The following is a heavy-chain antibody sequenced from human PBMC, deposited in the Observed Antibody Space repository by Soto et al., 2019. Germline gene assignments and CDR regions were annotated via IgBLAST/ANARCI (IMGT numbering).Heavy chain of an antibody. J-gene: IGHJ5*02. CDR2: IYHSGST. D-gene: IGHD2-2*01. Sequence: QLQLQESGSGLVKPSQTLSLTCAVSGGSISSGGYSWRWIRQPPGKGLEWIGYIYHSGSTYYNPSLKSRVTISVDRSKNQFSLKLSSVTAAVTAVYYCAIVPDRWGQGTLVTVSS. V-gene: IGHV4-30-2*01. CDR3: AIVPDR. CDR1: GGSISSGGYS.